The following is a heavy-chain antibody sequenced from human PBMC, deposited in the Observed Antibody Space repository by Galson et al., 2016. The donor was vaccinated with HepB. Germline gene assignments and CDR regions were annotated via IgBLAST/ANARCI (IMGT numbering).Heavy chain of an antibody. CDR2: IIPLFGTT. CDR3: ARKREGAAGLYYYGMDV. J-gene: IGHJ6*02. D-gene: IGHD1-26*01. CDR1: GGTFGTYA. V-gene: IGHV1-69*13. Sequence: SVKVSCKASGGTFGTYAISWVRQAPGQGLEWMGGIIPLFGTTHYSQNFQGRVTFTADESTSVAYMKLSSLRSEDTAVYYCARKREGAAGLYYYGMDVWGQGTTVTVSS.